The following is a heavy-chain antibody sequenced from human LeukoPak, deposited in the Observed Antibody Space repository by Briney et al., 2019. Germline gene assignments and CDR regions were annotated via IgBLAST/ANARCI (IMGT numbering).Heavy chain of an antibody. CDR1: GYTFTSYG. J-gene: IGHJ4*02. V-gene: IGHV1-18*01. D-gene: IGHD6-6*01. CDR2: ISAYNGNT. Sequence: ASVKVSCKASGYTFTSYGISWVRQAPGQGLEWMGRISAYNGNTNYAQKLQGRVTMTTDTSTSTAYMELRSLRSDDTAVYYCARNARIAARPPLDYWGQGTLVTVSS. CDR3: ARNARIAARPPLDY.